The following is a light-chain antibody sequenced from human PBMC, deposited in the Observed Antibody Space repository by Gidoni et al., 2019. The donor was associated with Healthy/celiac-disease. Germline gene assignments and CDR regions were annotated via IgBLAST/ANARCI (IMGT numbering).Light chain of an antibody. CDR3: QQSYSTPV. Sequence: DIQMTQSPSSLSASVGDRVTITCRARQSISSYLNWYQQKPGKAPKLLIYAASSLQSGVPSRFSGSGSGTDFTLTISSLQPEDFATYYCQQSYSTPVFGPXTKVDIK. V-gene: IGKV1-39*01. J-gene: IGKJ3*01. CDR1: QSISSY. CDR2: AAS.